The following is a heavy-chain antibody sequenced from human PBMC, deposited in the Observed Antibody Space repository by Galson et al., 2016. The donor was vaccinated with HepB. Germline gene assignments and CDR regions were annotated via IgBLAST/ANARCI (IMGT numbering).Heavy chain of an antibody. J-gene: IGHJ4*02. Sequence: SLRLSCAASGFTFSNYAMTWVRQVPEKGLEWVSAIGGNGIDTYYADSVKGRFAISRDNSKSTLYLQMNSLRVEDTAVYYCAKSEVVVVAAHQVWGQGTLVTVAS. CDR2: IGGNGIDT. CDR1: GFTFSNYA. V-gene: IGHV3-23*01. CDR3: AKSEVVVVAAHQV. D-gene: IGHD2-15*01.